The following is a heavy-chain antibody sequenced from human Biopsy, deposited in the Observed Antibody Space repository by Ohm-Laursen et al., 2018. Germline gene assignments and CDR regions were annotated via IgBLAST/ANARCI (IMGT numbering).Heavy chain of an antibody. J-gene: IGHJ6*02. CDR3: ARDSRRTAREGGMDV. V-gene: IGHV3-21*01. CDR2: ISETSSHI. D-gene: IGHD6-6*01. Sequence: SLRLSCAASGFTLSDGMTWVRQAPGKGLEWISYISETSSHIYDADSVKGRFTVARDNAKNSLYLQLNSLRAEDTAVYYCARDSRRTAREGGMDVWGQGTTVTVSS. CDR1: GFTLSDG.